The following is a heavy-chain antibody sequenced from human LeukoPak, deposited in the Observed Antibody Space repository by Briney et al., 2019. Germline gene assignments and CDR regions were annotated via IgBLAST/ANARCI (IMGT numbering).Heavy chain of an antibody. CDR3: AKPGKHYYGSGSYYGY. V-gene: IGHV3-23*01. CDR1: GFTFSSYA. D-gene: IGHD3-10*01. Sequence: GGSLRLSCAASGFTFSSYAMSWVRQARGKGLEWVSAMSGSGGSTYYADSVNGRFTISRDNSHNPLYLQMIRLTAEDTAVYYCAKPGKHYYGSGSYYGYWGQGPLVPVSS. CDR2: MSGSGGST. J-gene: IGHJ1*01.